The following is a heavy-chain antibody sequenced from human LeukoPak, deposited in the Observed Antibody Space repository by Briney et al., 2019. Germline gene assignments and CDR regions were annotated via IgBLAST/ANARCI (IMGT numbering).Heavy chain of an antibody. D-gene: IGHD2/OR15-2a*01. CDR1: GFTFSSFG. V-gene: IGHV3-23*01. Sequence: HPGGTLRLSCAASGFTFSSFGMSWVRQAPGKGLEWVSAISGSGATTYYADSVKGRFTISRDNSKNTLYPQMNSLRAEDTAVYYCAKDRSFLWSHDSWGQGTLVTVSS. J-gene: IGHJ4*02. CDR3: AKDRSFLWSHDS. CDR2: ISGSGATT.